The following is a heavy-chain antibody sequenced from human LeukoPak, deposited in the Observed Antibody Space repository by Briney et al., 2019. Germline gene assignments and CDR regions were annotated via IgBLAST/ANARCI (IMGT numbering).Heavy chain of an antibody. Sequence: GGSLRLSCAVSGFTFSNSAMSWVRQAPGKGLEWVSAISASGGTTYYADSVKGRLTISRDNSKNTLYLQMNSLRVEDTAVYYCAKDSWGQGTLVTVSS. CDR1: GFTFSNSA. CDR3: AKDS. J-gene: IGHJ5*02. V-gene: IGHV3-23*01. CDR2: ISASGGTT.